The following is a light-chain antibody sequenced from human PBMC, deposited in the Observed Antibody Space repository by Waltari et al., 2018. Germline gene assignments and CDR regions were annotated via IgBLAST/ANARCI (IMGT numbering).Light chain of an antibody. J-gene: IGLJ2*01. CDR3: AAWDDSLSGVV. Sequence: QSVLTQPPSASGTHGQRVTISCSGSSSNIGSNYVYWYQQLPGTAPKLLIYRNNPRPSGVPDRFSGSKSGTSASLAISGLRSEDEADYYCAAWDDSLSGVVFGGGTKLTVL. CDR2: RNN. V-gene: IGLV1-47*01. CDR1: SSNIGSNY.